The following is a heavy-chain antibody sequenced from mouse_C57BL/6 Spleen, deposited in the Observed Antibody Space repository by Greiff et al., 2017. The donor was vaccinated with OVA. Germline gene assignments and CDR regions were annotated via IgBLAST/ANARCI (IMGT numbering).Heavy chain of an antibody. CDR3: ARGGYDYDEGYAMDY. V-gene: IGHV1-26*01. CDR2: INPNNGGT. J-gene: IGHJ4*01. Sequence: EVQLQQSGPELVKPGASVKISCKASGYTFTDYYMNWVKQSHGKSLEWIGDINPNNGGTSYNQKFKGKATLTVDKSSSTAYMELRSLTSEDSAVYYCARGGYDYDEGYAMDYWGQGTSVTVSS. D-gene: IGHD2-4*01. CDR1: GYTFTDYY.